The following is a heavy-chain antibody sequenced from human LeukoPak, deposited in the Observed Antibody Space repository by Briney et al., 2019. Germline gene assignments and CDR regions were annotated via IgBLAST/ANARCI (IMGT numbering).Heavy chain of an antibody. CDR2: MNPNSGNT. Sequence: ASVKVSCKASGYTFTSYDINWVRQATGQGLEWMGWMNPNSGNTGYAQKFQGRVTITRNTSTRTAYMELSSLRSEVTAVYYCARAVTLRGIDYWGQGTLVTVSS. D-gene: IGHD1-26*01. CDR3: ARAVTLRGIDY. J-gene: IGHJ4*02. CDR1: GYTFTSYD. V-gene: IGHV1-8*01.